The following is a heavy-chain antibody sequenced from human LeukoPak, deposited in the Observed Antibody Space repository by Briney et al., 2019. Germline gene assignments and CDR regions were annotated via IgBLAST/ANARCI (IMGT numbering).Heavy chain of an antibody. J-gene: IGHJ4*02. CDR2: ISWDGGST. Sequence: GGSLRLSCAASGFTFDDCTMHWVRQAPGKGLEWVSLISWDGGSTYYADSVKGRFTISRDNSKNSLYLQMNSLRTEDTALYYCAKDTRGSVVTAGYFDYWGQGTLVTVSS. V-gene: IGHV3-43*01. D-gene: IGHD2-21*02. CDR1: GFTFDDCT. CDR3: AKDTRGSVVTAGYFDY.